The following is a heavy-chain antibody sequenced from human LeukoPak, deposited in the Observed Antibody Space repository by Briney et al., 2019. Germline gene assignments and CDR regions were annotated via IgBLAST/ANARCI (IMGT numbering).Heavy chain of an antibody. V-gene: IGHV4-61*01. Sequence: SETLSLTCTVSGGSVSSGSYYWSWIRQPPGKGLEWIGYIYYSGSTNYSLSLKSRVTISVDTSKNQFSLKLTSVTAADTAVYYCARAVMGNWHDYWGQGTLVTVSS. CDR2: IYYSGST. D-gene: IGHD1-1*01. J-gene: IGHJ4*02. CDR1: GGSVSSGSYY. CDR3: ARAVMGNWHDY.